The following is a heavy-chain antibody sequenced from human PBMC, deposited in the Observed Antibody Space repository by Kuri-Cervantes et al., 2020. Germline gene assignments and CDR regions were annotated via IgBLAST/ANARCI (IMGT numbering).Heavy chain of an antibody. CDR3: ARDRSGGGTGTGGS. Sequence: AEVQNICKASGYTFTSYGISWVRQAPGEGLEWMGWIIDYSGNTNYAQKLKGRVTMTTDKSTSTAYMELRSLRSDDTAVYYCARDRSGGGTGTGGSWGQGALVTVSS. CDR2: IIDYSGNT. D-gene: IGHD1-1*01. J-gene: IGHJ5*02. CDR1: GYTFTSYG. V-gene: IGHV1-18*01.